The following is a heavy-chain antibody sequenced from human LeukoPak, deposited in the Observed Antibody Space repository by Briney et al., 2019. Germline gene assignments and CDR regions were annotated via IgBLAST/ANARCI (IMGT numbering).Heavy chain of an antibody. CDR1: GFTFSAYG. CDR3: ARVCSNTSCWGASDI. D-gene: IGHD2-2*01. J-gene: IGHJ3*02. CDR2: VSGADGTT. Sequence: GGSLRLSCAASGFTFSAYGMSWVRQSPRKGLEWVSGVSGADGTTYYADSVKGRFTISRDNSKSTLYLQMNSLRAEDTAVYYCARVCSNTSCWGASDIWGQGTMVTVSS. V-gene: IGHV3-23*01.